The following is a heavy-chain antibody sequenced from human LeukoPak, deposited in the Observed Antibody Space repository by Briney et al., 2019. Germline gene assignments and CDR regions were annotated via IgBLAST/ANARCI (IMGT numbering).Heavy chain of an antibody. CDR2: MSVSGDNT. V-gene: IGHV3-23*01. D-gene: IGHD1-1*01. Sequence: SGGSLRLSCAASGFIFSSYGMSWVRQAPGKGLEWVSFMSVSGDNTYYADSVKGRFTISRDNSKNTLYLQMNSLRAEDTAVYYCAKGRVRQFDPFDYWGQGTLVTVSS. CDR3: AKGRVRQFDPFDY. J-gene: IGHJ4*02. CDR1: GFIFSSYG.